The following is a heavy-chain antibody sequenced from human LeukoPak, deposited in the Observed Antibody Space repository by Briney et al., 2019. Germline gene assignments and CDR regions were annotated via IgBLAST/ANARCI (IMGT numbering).Heavy chain of an antibody. CDR2: ISSSSSYI. D-gene: IGHD6-13*01. J-gene: IGHJ4*02. V-gene: IGHV3-21*01. CDR3: ARGSAAAGPFDY. Sequence: GGSLRLSCAASGFTFSSYSMNWVRQAPGKGLEWVSSISSSSSYIYYADSVKGRFTISRDNAKNSLYLQMNSLRAEDTAVYYRARGSAAAGPFDYWGQGTLVTVSS. CDR1: GFTFSSYS.